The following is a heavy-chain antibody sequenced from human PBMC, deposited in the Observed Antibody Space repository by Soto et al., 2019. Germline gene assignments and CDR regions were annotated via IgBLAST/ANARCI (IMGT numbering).Heavy chain of an antibody. V-gene: IGHV4-34*01. CDR2: INHSGST. CDR3: ARDKITGLFDY. CDR1: GGSFSGYY. Sequence: QVQLQQWGAGLLKPSETLSLTCAVYGGSFSGYYWTWIRQPPGTGLEWIWEINHSGSTNYNPSLKSRVTISVHTSKNQFSLKLTSVTAADTAVYYCARDKITGLFDYWGQGTLVTVSS. J-gene: IGHJ4*02. D-gene: IGHD2-8*02.